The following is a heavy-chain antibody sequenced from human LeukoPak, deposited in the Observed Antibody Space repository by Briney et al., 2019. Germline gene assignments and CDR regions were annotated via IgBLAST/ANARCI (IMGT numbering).Heavy chain of an antibody. CDR3: ARVGIYGDYGRYFDY. Sequence: PGGSLRLSCAASGFTFNTYEMNWVRQAPGKGLEWVSGINWNGGSIGYAHSVKGRFTISRDNARNSLYLQMNSLRAEDTALYYCARVGIYGDYGRYFDYWGQGTLVTVSS. CDR2: INWNGGSI. V-gene: IGHV3-20*04. D-gene: IGHD4-17*01. CDR1: GFTFNTYE. J-gene: IGHJ4*02.